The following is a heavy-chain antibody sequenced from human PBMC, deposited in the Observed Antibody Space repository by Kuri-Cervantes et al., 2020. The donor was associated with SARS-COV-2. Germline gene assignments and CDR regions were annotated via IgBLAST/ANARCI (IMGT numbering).Heavy chain of an antibody. D-gene: IGHD3-22*01. CDR1: GFTFSSYE. Sequence: GESLKISCAASGFTFSSYEMNWVRQAPGKGLEWVSAISGSGGSTYYADSVKGRFTISRDNSKNTLYLQMNSLRSDDTAVYYCAKADASDTSGYYKYAVDVWGQGTSVTVSS. CDR2: ISGSGGST. V-gene: IGHV3-23*01. CDR3: AKADASDTSGYYKYAVDV. J-gene: IGHJ6*02.